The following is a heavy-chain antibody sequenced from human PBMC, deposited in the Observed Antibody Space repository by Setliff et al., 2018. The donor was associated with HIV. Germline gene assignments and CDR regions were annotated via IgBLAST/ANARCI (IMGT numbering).Heavy chain of an antibody. V-gene: IGHV3-21*01. CDR2: ISSSGSYI. Sequence: GESLKISCAASGFTFIDYALNWVRQSPGKGLEWVSSISSSGSYIYYAGSLRGRFTISRDYASNSLYLEMNSLRVEDTAIYYCARSRSTRDAFDIWGRGTMVTVSS. CDR3: ARSRSTRDAFDI. D-gene: IGHD1-1*01. J-gene: IGHJ3*02. CDR1: GFTFIDYA.